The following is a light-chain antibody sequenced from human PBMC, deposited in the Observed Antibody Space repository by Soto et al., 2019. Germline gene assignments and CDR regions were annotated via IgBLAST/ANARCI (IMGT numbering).Light chain of an antibody. Sequence: EIVLTQSPGTLSLSPGERATLSRRASQSVSSSYLAWYQQKPGQAPRLLIYGASSRATGIPDRFSGSGSGTDFTLTISRLETEDFAVYYCQQYGSSPLTFGGGTKVDIK. J-gene: IGKJ4*01. V-gene: IGKV3-20*01. CDR2: GAS. CDR1: QSVSSSY. CDR3: QQYGSSPLT.